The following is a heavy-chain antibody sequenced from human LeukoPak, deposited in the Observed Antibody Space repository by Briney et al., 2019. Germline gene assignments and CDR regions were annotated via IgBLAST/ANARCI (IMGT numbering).Heavy chain of an antibody. CDR3: ARQELLPDY. V-gene: IGHV4-39*01. J-gene: IGHJ4*02. CDR2: IYYSGGT. D-gene: IGHD2-15*01. Sequence: PSETLSLTCTVSGGPFSNRSYYWGWIRQPPGKGLQWIGSIYYSGGTFYNPSLKSRVTISVDTSKNQFSLKLSSVTAADTAVYYCARQELLPDYWGQGTLVTVSS. CDR1: GGPFSNRSYY.